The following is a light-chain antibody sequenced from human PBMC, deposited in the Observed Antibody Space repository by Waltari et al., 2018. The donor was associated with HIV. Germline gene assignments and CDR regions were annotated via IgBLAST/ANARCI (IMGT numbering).Light chain of an antibody. CDR3: AAWDDSLSAVV. CDR2: SVD. CDR1: SSNIGGDT. Sequence: QSVVTQPPSASGTPGPRVTISCSGSSSNIGGDTVNWYQHLPGTAPKLLIYSVDKRPSGVPDRFSGSKSGTSASLAISGLQSEDEADYFCAAWDDSLSAVVFGGGTKLTVL. V-gene: IGLV1-44*01. J-gene: IGLJ2*01.